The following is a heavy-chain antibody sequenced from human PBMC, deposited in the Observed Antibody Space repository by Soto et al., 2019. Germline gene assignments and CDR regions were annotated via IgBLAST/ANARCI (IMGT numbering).Heavy chain of an antibody. CDR2: ISGSGGST. CDR1: GFTFSSYA. CDR3: ALRGGYCSGGSCYRWFDP. D-gene: IGHD2-15*01. V-gene: IGHV3-23*01. Sequence: EVQLLESGGGLVQPGGSLRLSCAASGFTFSSYAMSWVRQAPGKGLEWVSAISGSGGSTYYADSVKGRFTISRDNSKNTLYLQMNSLRAEDKAVYYCALRGGYCSGGSCYRWFDPWGQGTLVTVSS. J-gene: IGHJ5*02.